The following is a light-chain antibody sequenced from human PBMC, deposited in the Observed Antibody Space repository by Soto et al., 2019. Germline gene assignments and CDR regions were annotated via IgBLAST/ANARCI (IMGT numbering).Light chain of an antibody. V-gene: IGLV4-60*03. CDR2: LEGSGSY. Sequence: PVLTQSSSASASLGSSVKLTCTLSSGHSSYIIAWHQQQPGKAPRYLMKLEGSGSYNKGSGVPDRFSGSSSGADRYLTISNLQSEDEADYYCETWDSNTLSYVXGTGTKVTVL. CDR3: ETWDSNTLSYV. CDR1: SGHSSYI. J-gene: IGLJ1*01.